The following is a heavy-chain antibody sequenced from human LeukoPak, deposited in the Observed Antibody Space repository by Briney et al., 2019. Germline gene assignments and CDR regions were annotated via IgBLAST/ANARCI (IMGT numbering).Heavy chain of an antibody. CDR2: ISYDGSKK. D-gene: IGHD6-13*01. Sequence: GGSLRLSCAASGFTFSSYGMHWVRQAPGKGLEWVAAISYDGSKKYYADSVKGRFTISRDNSKNTLYLQMNSLRAEDTAVYYCARDLWVQQQLSTVFDYWGQGTLVTVSS. V-gene: IGHV3-30*03. CDR3: ARDLWVQQQLSTVFDY. CDR1: GFTFSSYG. J-gene: IGHJ4*02.